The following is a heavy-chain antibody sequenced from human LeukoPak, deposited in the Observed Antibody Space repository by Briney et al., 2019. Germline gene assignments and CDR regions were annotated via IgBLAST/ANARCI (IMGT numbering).Heavy chain of an antibody. V-gene: IGHV4-34*01. CDR1: GDSFSGYY. Sequence: SETLSVTCAVYGDSFSGYYWTWIRQPPGKGLEWIGEINHRGRTKYNSSLKSRVTISADTSKNQFSLKLNSVTAADTAVYYCARAGYGDSDFDYWGQGTLVTVSS. D-gene: IGHD4-17*01. J-gene: IGHJ4*02. CDR3: ARAGYGDSDFDY. CDR2: INHRGRT.